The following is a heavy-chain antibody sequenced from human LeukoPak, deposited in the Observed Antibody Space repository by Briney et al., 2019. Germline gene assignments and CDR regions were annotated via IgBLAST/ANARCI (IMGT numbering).Heavy chain of an antibody. CDR3: AKDRYGSGSYVDY. D-gene: IGHD3-10*01. CDR1: GFTFSSYG. V-gene: IGHV3-30*02. CDR2: IRYDGSNK. Sequence: GGSLRLSCAASGFTFSSYGMLWVRQAPGKGLEWVAFIRYDGSNKYYADSVKGRFTISRDNSKNTLYLQMNSLRAEDTAVYYCAKDRYGSGSYVDYWGQGTLVTVSS. J-gene: IGHJ4*02.